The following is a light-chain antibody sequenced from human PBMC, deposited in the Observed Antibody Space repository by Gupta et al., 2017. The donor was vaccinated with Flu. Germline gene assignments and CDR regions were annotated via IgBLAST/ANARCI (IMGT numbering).Light chain of an antibody. Sequence: EIVLTQSPATLPLSPGERATLSCRASQSISNYLAWYQQKPGQPPRLLIYDASSRDTDIQARFSGSGSGKDLTLTISSREQEEFAGYYCQQRSNWPPITFGGGTKVEIK. CDR3: QQRSNWPPIT. CDR2: DAS. J-gene: IGKJ4*01. CDR1: QSISNY. V-gene: IGKV3-11*01.